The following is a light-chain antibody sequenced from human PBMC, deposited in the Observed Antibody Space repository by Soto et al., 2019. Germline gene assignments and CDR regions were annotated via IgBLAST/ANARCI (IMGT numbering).Light chain of an antibody. CDR1: SSDVGGYDY. CDR2: EVS. J-gene: IGLJ1*01. Sequence: QSALTQPASVSGSPGQSITISCTGTSSDVGGYDYVSWYQLHPGKAPKLMVFEVSNRPSGVSYRFSGSKSGNTASLTNSGLQAEDEADYFCSSYSISTAYLFGTGTKVTVL. CDR3: SSYSISTAYL. V-gene: IGLV2-14*01.